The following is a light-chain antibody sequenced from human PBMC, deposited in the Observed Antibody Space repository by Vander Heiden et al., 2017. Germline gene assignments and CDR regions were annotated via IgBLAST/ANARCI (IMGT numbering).Light chain of an antibody. CDR1: QNIRRSL. CDR2: GTS. CDR3: QQYVGTYT. Sequence: LVLTHSPGTLSLSPAQRATLSCRANQNIRRSLIAWYQQKPGQAPRLLIHGTSRRANDTPDRFSGSGSATDFTLTISRLEPEDFAVYYYQQYVGTYTFGQGTKLEI. J-gene: IGKJ2*01. V-gene: IGKV3-20*01.